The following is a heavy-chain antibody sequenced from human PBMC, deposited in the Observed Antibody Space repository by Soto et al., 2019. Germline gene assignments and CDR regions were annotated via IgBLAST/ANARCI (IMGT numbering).Heavy chain of an antibody. CDR3: AKDMGYDLSPLGYFDY. V-gene: IGHV3-9*01. CDR2: ISWNSGSI. Sequence: EVQLVESGGGLVQPGRSLRLSCAASGCTFDDYAMHWVRQAPGKGLEWVSGISWNSGSIGYADSVKGRFTISRDNAKNSLYLQMNSLRSEDTALYYCAKDMGYDLSPLGYFDYWGQGTLVTVSS. J-gene: IGHJ4*02. D-gene: IGHD5-12*01. CDR1: GCTFDDYA.